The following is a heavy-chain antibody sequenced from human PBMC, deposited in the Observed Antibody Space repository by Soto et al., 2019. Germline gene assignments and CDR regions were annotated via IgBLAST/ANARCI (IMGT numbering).Heavy chain of an antibody. CDR3: ARGDGGSGYFDY. CDR1: GGSISTGGYY. Sequence: QVQLQESGPGLVKPSQTLSLTCTVSGGSISTGGYYLNWIRQHPGKGLEWIGYIHYSGTTYYNPSLKSRLTISVDTSKNQFSLKLSSATAADTAVYYCARGDGGSGYFDYWGQGTLIPVSS. CDR2: IHYSGTT. J-gene: IGHJ4*02. D-gene: IGHD3-22*01. V-gene: IGHV4-31*03.